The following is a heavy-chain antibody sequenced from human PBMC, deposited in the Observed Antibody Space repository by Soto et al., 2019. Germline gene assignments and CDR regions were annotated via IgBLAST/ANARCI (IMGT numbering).Heavy chain of an antibody. J-gene: IGHJ4*02. D-gene: IGHD1-1*01. CDR1: GFTFSSYW. Sequence: EVQVVEFGGGLVQPGGSLRLSCAGSGFTFSSYWMYWARQAPGKGLVWVSRINSDGSSTNYADSVKGRFTNSRDNAKNTVHLQMNSLRAEDTAVYYCVGGTGYWGQGTLVTVSS. CDR3: VGGTGY. CDR2: INSDGSST. V-gene: IGHV3-74*01.